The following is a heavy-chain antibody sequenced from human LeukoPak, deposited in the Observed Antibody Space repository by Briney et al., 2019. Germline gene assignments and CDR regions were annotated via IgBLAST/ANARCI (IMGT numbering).Heavy chain of an antibody. Sequence: PRGPLRLSCVVSGISLNNYGKTWVSQAPGKGLVWVSRINSDGSSTNYADYVKSRFTISSDNAQNTLYLQMNSLRDEDTAVYFCARGQTGTGWFDPWGQGTLVTVSS. J-gene: IGHJ5*02. CDR3: ARGQTGTGWFDP. CDR2: INSDGSST. D-gene: IGHD1-14*01. V-gene: IGHV3-74*01. CDR1: GISLNNYG.